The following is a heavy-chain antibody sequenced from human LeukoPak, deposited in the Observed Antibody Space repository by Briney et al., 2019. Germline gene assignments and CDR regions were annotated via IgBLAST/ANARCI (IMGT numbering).Heavy chain of an antibody. V-gene: IGHV1-8*01. D-gene: IGHD5-18*01. CDR1: GYTFTSYD. CDR3: TKRPQQVMVTLFDY. CDR2: MNPNSGNT. J-gene: IGHJ4*02. Sequence: GASVKVSCKAFGYTFTSYDINWVRQATGQGLEWMGWMNPNSGNTGYAQKFQGRVTMTRNTSISTAYMELSSLRSEDTAVYYCTKRPQQVMVTLFDYWGQGTLVTVSS.